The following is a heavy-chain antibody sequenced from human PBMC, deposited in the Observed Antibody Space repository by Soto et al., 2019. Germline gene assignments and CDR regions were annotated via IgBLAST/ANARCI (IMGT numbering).Heavy chain of an antibody. D-gene: IGHD3-9*01. Sequence: QVQLQESGPGLVKPSETLSLTCTVSGDSISRYYWSWIRQPPGKGLEWIGYLYYSGSTNYNPSLKSRVTISVDTSKNQFSLKLSSVTAADTAVYYCARGHCDILTGYYYMDVWGKGTTVTVSS. V-gene: IGHV4-59*01. CDR1: GDSISRYY. CDR3: ARGHCDILTGYYYMDV. J-gene: IGHJ6*03. CDR2: LYYSGST.